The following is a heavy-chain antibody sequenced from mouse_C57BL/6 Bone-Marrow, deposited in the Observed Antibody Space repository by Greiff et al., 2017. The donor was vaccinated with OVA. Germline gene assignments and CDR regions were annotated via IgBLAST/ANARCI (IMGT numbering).Heavy chain of an antibody. CDR2: IYPGDGDT. CDR3: ARGNFRAWFAY. V-gene: IGHV1-82*01. Sequence: QVQLQQSGPELVKPGASVKISCKASGYAFSSSWMNWVKQRPGKGLEWIGRIYPGDGDTNYNGKFKGKATLTADKSSSTAYMQLSSLTSEDSAVYFCARGNFRAWFAYWGQGTLVTVSA. J-gene: IGHJ3*01. CDR1: GYAFSSSW.